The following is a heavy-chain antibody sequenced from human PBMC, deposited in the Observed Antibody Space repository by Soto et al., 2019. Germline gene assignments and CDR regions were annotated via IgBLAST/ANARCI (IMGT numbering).Heavy chain of an antibody. CDR2: ISGSGRST. Sequence: GGSLRLSCAASGITFSNYALSWVRQAPGKGLEWVSGISGSGRSTYYADSVKGRFTISRDNSKNTLSLQMNSLRADDTAVYYCAKEYGGGTSTITSYFDYWGRGTLVTVSS. CDR3: AKEYGGGTSTITSYFDY. J-gene: IGHJ4*02. CDR1: GITFSNYA. D-gene: IGHD5-12*01. V-gene: IGHV3-23*01.